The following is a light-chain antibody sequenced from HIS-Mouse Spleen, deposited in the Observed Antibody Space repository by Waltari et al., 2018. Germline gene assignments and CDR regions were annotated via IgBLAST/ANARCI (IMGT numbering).Light chain of an antibody. Sequence: SSELTQDPAVSVALGQTVRITCPGDSLRSYYASCYQHKPGQAPVLVIYGKNNRPSGIPDRFSGSSSGNTASLTITGAQAEDEADYYCNSRDSSGNHWVFGGGTKLTVL. J-gene: IGLJ3*02. CDR1: SLRSYY. CDR3: NSRDSSGNHWV. CDR2: GKN. V-gene: IGLV3-19*01.